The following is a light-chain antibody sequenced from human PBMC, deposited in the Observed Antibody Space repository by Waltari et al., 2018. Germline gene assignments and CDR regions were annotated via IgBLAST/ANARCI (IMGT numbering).Light chain of an antibody. J-gene: IGKJ2*01. CDR2: DAS. CDR3: QHRRNWPSYT. Sequence: DIVLTQSPATLSLSPGQRATLSCRANPSVSSFLAWYQQKPGQAPRLLIYDASNRATGIPARFSGSGSGTDFTLTISSLEPEDFAVYYCQHRRNWPSYTFGQGTKLEI. CDR1: PSVSSF. V-gene: IGKV3-11*01.